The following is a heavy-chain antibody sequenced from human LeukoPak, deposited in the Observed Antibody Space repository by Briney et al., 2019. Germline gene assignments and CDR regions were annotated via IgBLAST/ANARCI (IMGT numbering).Heavy chain of an antibody. CDR2: IYYSGST. D-gene: IGHD3-10*01. Sequence: SETLSLTCTVFGGSISSYYWSWVRQPPGKGLEWIGYIYYSGSTSYNPSLKSRVTISVDTSKNQFSLKLTSVTAADTAVYYCARRFGIWGQGTMVTVSS. V-gene: IGHV4-59*08. J-gene: IGHJ3*02. CDR1: GGSISSYY. CDR3: ARRFGI.